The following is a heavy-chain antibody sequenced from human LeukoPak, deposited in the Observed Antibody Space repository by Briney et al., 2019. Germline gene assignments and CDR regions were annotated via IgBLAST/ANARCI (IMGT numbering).Heavy chain of an antibody. Sequence: SVKVSCKASGGTFSSYAICWVRQAPGQGLEWMGRIIPIFGIANYAQKFQGRVTITADKSTSTAYMELSSLRSEDTAVYYCAVSLVVGYYGMDVWGQGTTVTVSS. CDR3: AVSLVVGYYGMDV. J-gene: IGHJ6*02. V-gene: IGHV1-69*04. CDR2: IIPIFGIA. CDR1: GGTFSSYA. D-gene: IGHD2-15*01.